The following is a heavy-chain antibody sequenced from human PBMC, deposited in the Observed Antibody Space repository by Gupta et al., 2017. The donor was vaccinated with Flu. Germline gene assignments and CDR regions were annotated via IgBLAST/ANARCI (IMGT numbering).Heavy chain of an antibody. CDR1: Y. CDR2: INPNSGGT. CDR3: ARVEYCSTTSCYQPFDS. J-gene: IGHJ4*02. V-gene: IGHV1-2*05. D-gene: IGHD2-2*01. Sequence: YIHWVRQAPGQGLEWMGRINPNSGGTKFAQKFQGRVTLTSDMSITTAYMELSGLTYDDSGVYYCARVEYCSTTSCYQPFDSWGQGTLVTVSS.